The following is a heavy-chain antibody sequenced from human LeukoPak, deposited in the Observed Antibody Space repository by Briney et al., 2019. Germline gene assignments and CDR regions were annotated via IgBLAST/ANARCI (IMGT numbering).Heavy chain of an antibody. CDR1: GGSFSGYY. Sequence: SETLSLTCAVYGGSFSGYYWSWIRQPPGKGLEWIGEINHSGSTNYNPSLKSRVTISVDTSKNQFSLKLSSVTAADTAVYYCARGRKNRDDFWSGYGPSYYYGMDVWGQGTTVTVSS. J-gene: IGHJ6*02. D-gene: IGHD3-3*01. V-gene: IGHV4-34*01. CDR3: ARGRKNRDDFWSGYGPSYYYGMDV. CDR2: INHSGST.